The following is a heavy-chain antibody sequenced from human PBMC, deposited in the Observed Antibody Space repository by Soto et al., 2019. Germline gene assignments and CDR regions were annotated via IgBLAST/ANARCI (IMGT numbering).Heavy chain of an antibody. CDR3: ARDPALGFGELPSYYGMDV. CDR2: IIPIFGTA. D-gene: IGHD3-10*01. CDR1: GGTFSSYA. V-gene: IGHV1-69*13. J-gene: IGHJ6*02. Sequence: ASVKVSCKASGGTFSSYAISWVRQAPGQGLEWMGGIIPIFGTANYAQKFQGRVTITADESTSTAYMELSSLRSEDTAVYYCARDPALGFGELPSYYGMDVWGQGTTVTVSS.